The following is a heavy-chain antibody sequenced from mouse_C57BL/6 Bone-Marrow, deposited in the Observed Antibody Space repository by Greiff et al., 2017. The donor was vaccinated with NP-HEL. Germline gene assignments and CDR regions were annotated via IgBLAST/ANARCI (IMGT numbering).Heavy chain of an antibody. CDR3: ARRDGYSAWFAY. D-gene: IGHD2-3*01. Sequence: EVKLMESGPELVKPGASVKMSCKASGYTFTDYNMHWVKQSHGKSLEWIGYINPNNGGTSYNQKFKGKATLTVNKSSSTAYMELRSLTSEDSAVYYCARRDGYSAWFAYWGQGTLVTVSA. V-gene: IGHV1-22*01. CDR1: GYTFTDYN. J-gene: IGHJ3*01. CDR2: INPNNGGT.